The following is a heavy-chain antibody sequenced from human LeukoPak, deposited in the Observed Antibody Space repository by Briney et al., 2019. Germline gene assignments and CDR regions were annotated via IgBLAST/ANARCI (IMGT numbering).Heavy chain of an antibody. CDR3: ARGAVAGTRRWFDP. CDR1: GGSISSYY. D-gene: IGHD6-19*01. Sequence: PSETLSLTCTVSGGSISSYYWSWIRQPAGKGLEWIGRIYTSGSTNYNPPLKSRVTMSVDTSKNQFSLKLSSVTAADTAVYYCARGAVAGTRRWFDPWGQGTLVTVSS. J-gene: IGHJ5*02. V-gene: IGHV4-4*07. CDR2: IYTSGST.